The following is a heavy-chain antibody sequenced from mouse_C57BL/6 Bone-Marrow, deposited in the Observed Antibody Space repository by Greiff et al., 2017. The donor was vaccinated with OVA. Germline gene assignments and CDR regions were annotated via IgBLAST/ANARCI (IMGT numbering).Heavy chain of an antibody. J-gene: IGHJ1*03. CDR3: ARMEGYFDV. Sequence: EVQLQQSGPVLVKPGASVKMSCKASGYTFTDYYMNWVKQSHGKSLEWIGVINPYNGGTSYNQKFKGKATLTVDKSSSTAYMELNSLTSEDSAVYYCARMEGYFDVWGTGTTVTVSS. CDR1: GYTFTDYY. V-gene: IGHV1-19*01. CDR2: INPYNGGT.